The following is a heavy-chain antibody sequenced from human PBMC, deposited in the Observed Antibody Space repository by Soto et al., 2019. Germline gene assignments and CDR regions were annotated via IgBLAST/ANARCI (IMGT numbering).Heavy chain of an antibody. CDR1: GGSISSGGYY. D-gene: IGHD2-8*01. CDR2: IYYSGST. J-gene: IGHJ6*02. V-gene: IGHV4-31*03. CDR3: ARGHCTNGVCYSDYGMDV. Sequence: SETLSLTCTVSGGSISSGGYYWSWIRQHPGKGLEWIGYIYYSGSTYYNPSLKSRVTISVDTSKNQFSLKLSSVTAADTAVYYCARGHCTNGVCYSDYGMDVWGQGTTVTVSS.